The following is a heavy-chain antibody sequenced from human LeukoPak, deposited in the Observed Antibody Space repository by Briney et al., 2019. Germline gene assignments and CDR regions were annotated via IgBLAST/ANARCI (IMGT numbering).Heavy chain of an antibody. D-gene: IGHD1-26*01. J-gene: IGHJ4*02. CDR3: ARPYSGSYLVC. CDR2: ISYDGSNK. V-gene: IGHV3-30-3*01. Sequence: GRSLRLSCAASGFTFSSYAMHWVRQAPGKGLEWVAVISYDGSNKYYADSVKGRFTISRDNSKNTLYLQMNSLRAEDTAVYYCARPYSGSYLVCWGQGTLVTVSS. CDR1: GFTFSSYA.